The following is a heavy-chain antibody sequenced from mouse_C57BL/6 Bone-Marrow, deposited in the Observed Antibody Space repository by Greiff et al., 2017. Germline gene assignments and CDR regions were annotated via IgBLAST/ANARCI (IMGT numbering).Heavy chain of an antibody. CDR3: ARGDGSSYYFDY. CDR1: GYTFTDYN. Sequence: VQLQQSGPELVKPGASVKIPCKASGYTFTDYNMDWVKQSHGKRLEWIGAINPNNGGTIYNQKFKGKATLTVDKSSSTAYMELRSLTSEDTAVYYCARGDGSSYYFDYWGQGTTLTVSS. J-gene: IGHJ2*01. V-gene: IGHV1-18*01. D-gene: IGHD1-1*01. CDR2: INPNNGGT.